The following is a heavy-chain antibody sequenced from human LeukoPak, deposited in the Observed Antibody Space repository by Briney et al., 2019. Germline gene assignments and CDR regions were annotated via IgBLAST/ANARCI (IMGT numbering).Heavy chain of an antibody. CDR3: ARAHPYCSSTSCYNDYYYMDV. CDR1: GGSISSYY. Sequence: SETLSLTCTVSGGSISSYYWSWIRQPAGKGLEWIGRTYTSGSTNYNPSLKSRVTMSVDTSKNQFSLKLSSVTAADTAVYYCARAHPYCSSTSCYNDYYYMDVWGKGTTVTVSS. J-gene: IGHJ6*03. D-gene: IGHD2-2*02. CDR2: TYTSGST. V-gene: IGHV4-4*07.